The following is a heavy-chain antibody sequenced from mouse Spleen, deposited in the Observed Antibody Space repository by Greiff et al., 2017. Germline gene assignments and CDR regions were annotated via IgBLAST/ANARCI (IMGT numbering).Heavy chain of an antibody. D-gene: IGHD2-1*01. CDR3: ARNYGNFDY. Sequence: ESGPELVKPGASVKISCKASGYSFTDYNMNWVKQSNGKSLEWIGVINPNYGTTSYNEKFKGKATLTADKSSSTAYMQLSSLTSEDSAVYFCARNYGNFDYWGQGTTLTVSS. V-gene: IGHV1-39*01. CDR1: GYSFTDYN. CDR2: INPNYGTT. J-gene: IGHJ2*01.